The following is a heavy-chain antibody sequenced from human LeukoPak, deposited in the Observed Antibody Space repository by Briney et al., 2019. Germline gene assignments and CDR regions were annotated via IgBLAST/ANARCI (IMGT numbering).Heavy chain of an antibody. J-gene: IGHJ3*02. CDR2: ISYDGSNK. D-gene: IGHD6-13*01. CDR1: GFTFSSYG. V-gene: IGHV3-30*18. CDR3: AKDRSIAAGDDAFDI. Sequence: GGSLRLSCAAPGFTFSSYGMHWVRQAPGKGLEWVAVISYDGSNKYYADSVKGRFTISRDNSKNTLYLQMNSLRAEDTAVYYCAKDRSIAAGDDAFDIWGQGTMVTVSS.